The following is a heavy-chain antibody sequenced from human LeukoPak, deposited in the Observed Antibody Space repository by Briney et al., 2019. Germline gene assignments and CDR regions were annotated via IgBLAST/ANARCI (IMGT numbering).Heavy chain of an antibody. CDR1: GGSISSGSYY. V-gene: IGHV4-61*02. Sequence: SETLSLTCTVSGGSISSGSYYWSWIRQPAGKGLEWIGRIYTSGSTNYNPSLKSRVTISVDTSKNQFSLKLSSVTAADTAVYYCARIGGGREYYYYYMDVWGKGTTVTVSS. CDR2: IYTSGST. CDR3: ARIGGGREYYYYYMDV. J-gene: IGHJ6*03. D-gene: IGHD3-16*01.